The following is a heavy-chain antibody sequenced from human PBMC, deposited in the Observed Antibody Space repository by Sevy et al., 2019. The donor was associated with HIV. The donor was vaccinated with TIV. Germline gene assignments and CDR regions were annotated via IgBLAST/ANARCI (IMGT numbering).Heavy chain of an antibody. CDR3: ARGAPYYYYGMDV. CDR2: IYYSGRA. CDR1: GDSISGYY. V-gene: IGHV4-59*01. J-gene: IGHJ6*02. Sequence: SETLSLTCTVSGDSISGYYWSWIRQPPGKGLEWIGYIYYSGRANYNPTLKSRVTISEDTSKNQLSLKLSSVTAADMAVYYCARGAPYYYYGMDVWGQGTTVTVSS.